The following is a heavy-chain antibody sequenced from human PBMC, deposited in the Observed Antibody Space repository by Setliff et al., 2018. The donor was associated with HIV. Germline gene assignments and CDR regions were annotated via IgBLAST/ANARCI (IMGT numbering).Heavy chain of an antibody. CDR1: GGSISSGDYY. D-gene: IGHD2-2*01. J-gene: IGHJ6*02. CDR2: IYYSGST. Sequence: TLSLTCTVSGGSISSGDYYWTWIRQPPGKGLEWIGYIYYSGSTYYNPSLKGRFTVSRDNSKNTLYMQLRSLRAEDTAVYYCARLGNGYAMDVWGRGTTVTVSS. CDR3: ARLGNGYAMDV. V-gene: IGHV4-30-4*08.